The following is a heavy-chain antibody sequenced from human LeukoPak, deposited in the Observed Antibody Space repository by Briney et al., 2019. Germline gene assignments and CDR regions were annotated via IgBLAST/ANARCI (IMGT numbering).Heavy chain of an antibody. Sequence: GGSLRLSCAASGFTFSSYWMSWVRQAPGKGLEWVANIKQDGSEKYYVDSVKGRFTISRGNAKNSLYLQMNSLRAEDTAVYYCARDRGGMVRGVNNWFDPWGQGTLVTVSS. D-gene: IGHD3-10*01. V-gene: IGHV3-7*01. CDR2: IKQDGSEK. CDR1: GFTFSSYW. CDR3: ARDRGGMVRGVNNWFDP. J-gene: IGHJ5*02.